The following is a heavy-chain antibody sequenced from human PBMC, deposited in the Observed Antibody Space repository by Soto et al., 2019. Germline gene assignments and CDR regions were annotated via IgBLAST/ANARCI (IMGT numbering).Heavy chain of an antibody. CDR1: GGYIGSNNYY. J-gene: IGHJ4*02. CDR2: IYYTGST. Sequence: QLQLQESGPGLVRPSETLSLTCTVSGGYIGSNNYYWAWIRQLPGKWLEWIGSIYYTGSTEYNPSLRSRVSISVDTSKNQFYRNLNNVPDADTAQSYCARKTQVARTEWGQGTLVNV. CDR3: ARKTQVARTE. V-gene: IGHV4-39*01. D-gene: IGHD6-19*01.